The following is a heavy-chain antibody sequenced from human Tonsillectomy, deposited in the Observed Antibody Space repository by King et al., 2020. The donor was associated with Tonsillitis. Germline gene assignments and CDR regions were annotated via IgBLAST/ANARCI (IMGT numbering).Heavy chain of an antibody. D-gene: IGHD4-11*01. CDR1: GGSISSSSYY. CDR3: ARDSNYNWFDP. V-gene: IGHV4-39*07. Sequence: QLQESGPGLVKPSENLSLTCTVSGGSISSSSYYWGWIRQPPGKGLEWIGSIYYSGSTYYNPSLKSRVTISVDTSKNQFSLKLTSVTAADTAVYYCARDSNYNWFDPWGQGTLVTVSS. CDR2: IYYSGST. J-gene: IGHJ5*02.